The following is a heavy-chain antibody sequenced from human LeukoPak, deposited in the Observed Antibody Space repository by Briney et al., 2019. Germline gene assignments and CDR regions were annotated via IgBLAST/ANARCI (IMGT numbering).Heavy chain of an antibody. D-gene: IGHD5-24*01. CDR2: NYTSGST. CDR1: GGSIRSYY. Sequence: SETLSLTCTVSGGSIRSYYWSWIRQPAGKGLEWIGRNYTSGSTNYNPPLKSRVTMSVDTSKNQFSLKLSSVTAADTAVYYCARVGDCYNLLGYFDYWGQGTLVTVSS. CDR3: ARVGDCYNLLGYFDY. V-gene: IGHV4-4*07. J-gene: IGHJ4*02.